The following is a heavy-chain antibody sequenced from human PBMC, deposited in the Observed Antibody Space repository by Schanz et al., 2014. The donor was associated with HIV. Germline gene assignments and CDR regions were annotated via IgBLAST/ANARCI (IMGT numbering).Heavy chain of an antibody. J-gene: IGHJ6*02. Sequence: QVQLVQSGAEVKKPGSSVKVSYKTFGGAFRIYAMSWVRQAPGQGLEWMGGIVPIFGTTNYAQRFQGRVSITADESTSTAYMELSGLRSQDTAVYYCARGYCGADCSHFYYYGTDIWGQGTTVTVSS. D-gene: IGHD2-21*02. V-gene: IGHV1-69*01. CDR3: ARGYCGADCSHFYYYGTDI. CDR2: IVPIFGTT. CDR1: GGAFRIYA.